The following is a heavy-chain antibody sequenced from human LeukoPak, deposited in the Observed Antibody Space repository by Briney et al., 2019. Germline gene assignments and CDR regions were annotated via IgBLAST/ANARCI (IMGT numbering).Heavy chain of an antibody. D-gene: IGHD2/OR15-2a*01. V-gene: IGHV4-61*02. CDR2: IYTSGST. CDR3: TRGDNN. J-gene: IGHJ4*02. Sequence: SETRSLTCTVSGDSISSGSYYWSWIRQPAGKGLEWIGRIYTSGSTNYNPSLKSRVTISIDTSKNQFSLKLSSVTAADTAVYYCTRGDNNWGQGTLVTVSS. CDR1: GDSISSGSYY.